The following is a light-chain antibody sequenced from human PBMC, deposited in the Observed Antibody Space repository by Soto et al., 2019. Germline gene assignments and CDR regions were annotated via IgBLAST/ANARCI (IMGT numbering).Light chain of an antibody. J-gene: IGKJ5*01. Sequence: DIQVTQTPCYRSASVEGRVTITCRASQSISSYLNWYQQKPGKAPKLLIYAASSLQSGVPSRFSGSGSGTDFTLNINRVEAEDVGTYYCMQALQSLTFGQGTRLEI. CDR3: MQALQSLT. V-gene: IGKV1-39*02. CDR2: AAS. CDR1: QSISSY.